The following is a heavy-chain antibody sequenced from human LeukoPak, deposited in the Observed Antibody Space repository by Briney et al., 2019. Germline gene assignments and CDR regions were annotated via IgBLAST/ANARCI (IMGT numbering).Heavy chain of an antibody. CDR2: INPNSGGT. J-gene: IGHJ4*02. CDR3: AKYKSYGDRAFDY. D-gene: IGHD4-17*01. Sequence: ASVKVSCKASGYTFTSYYMHWVRQAPGQGLEWMGRINPNSGGTNYAQKFQGRVTMTRDTSISTAYMELSRLRSDDTAVYYCAKYKSYGDRAFDYWGQGTLVTVSS. V-gene: IGHV1-2*06. CDR1: GYTFTSYY.